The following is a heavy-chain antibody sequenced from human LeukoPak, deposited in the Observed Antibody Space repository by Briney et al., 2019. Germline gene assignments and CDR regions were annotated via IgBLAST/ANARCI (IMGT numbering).Heavy chain of an antibody. J-gene: IGHJ3*02. D-gene: IGHD3-22*01. CDR2: ISSSSSYI. Sequence: NPGGSLRLSCAASGFTFSSYAMSWVRQAPGKGLEWVSSISSSSSYIYYADSVKGRFTISRDNAKNSLYLQMNSLRAEDTAVYYCARPYDSSGYDAFDIWGQGTMVTVSS. V-gene: IGHV3-21*01. CDR3: ARPYDSSGYDAFDI. CDR1: GFTFSSYA.